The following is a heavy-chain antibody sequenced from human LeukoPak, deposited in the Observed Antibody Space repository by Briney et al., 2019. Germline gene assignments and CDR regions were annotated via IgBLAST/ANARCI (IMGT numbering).Heavy chain of an antibody. V-gene: IGHV1-2*02. Sequence: GASVKVSCKASGYRFISNYIQWVRQAPGLGPEWMGWMHPGNGNTRYAEKFQGRVTMTRDTSIKTAYMDLSSLRSDDTAVYYCAREGSYCVGGDCYSFDFWGQGTLITVSS. CDR2: MHPGNGNT. CDR3: AREGSYCVGGDCYSFDF. D-gene: IGHD2-21*02. J-gene: IGHJ4*02. CDR1: GYRFISNY.